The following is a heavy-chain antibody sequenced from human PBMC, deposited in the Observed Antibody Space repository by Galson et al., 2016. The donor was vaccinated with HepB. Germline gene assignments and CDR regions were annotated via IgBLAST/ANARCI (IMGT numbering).Heavy chain of an antibody. V-gene: IGHV3-7*01. J-gene: IGHJ6*02. Sequence: SLRLSCAASGFTFSTYAMTWVRQSPGKGLEWVANIKQDGSENYYVDSVKGRFTISRDNAKNSLYLQMNSLRAEDTAVYYCARNNKWLLSYYFYYSMDVWGQGTTVTVSS. CDR1: GFTFSTYA. D-gene: IGHD3-22*01. CDR3: ARNNKWLLSYYFYYSMDV. CDR2: IKQDGSEN.